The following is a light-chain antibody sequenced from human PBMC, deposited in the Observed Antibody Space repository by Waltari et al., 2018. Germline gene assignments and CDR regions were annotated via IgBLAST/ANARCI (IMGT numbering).Light chain of an antibody. CDR3: SSYAGSNTFL. CDR1: STDFGYYND. CDR2: EVT. J-gene: IGLJ2*01. Sequence: QTAPTQPPSVSGSPGQSVTISCTATSTDFGYYNDVSWYQHLPGTAPKLMIYEVTKRPSGVSGRFSGSKSGDTASLTISGLQAEDEAEYFCSSYAGSNTFLFGGGTRLTVL. V-gene: IGLV2-11*01.